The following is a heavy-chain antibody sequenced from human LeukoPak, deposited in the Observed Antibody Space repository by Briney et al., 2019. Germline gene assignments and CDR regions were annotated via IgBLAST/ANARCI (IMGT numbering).Heavy chain of an antibody. V-gene: IGHV3-21*06. Sequence: GGSLRLSCAASGFSFSDYSMNWVRQAPGKGLEWVSCITTSSSYIYYADSVKGRFTISRDNAKNSLYLQMKSLRAEDTAVYDCTGGAIYDGSGYHWFDPWGQATLVTVSS. J-gene: IGHJ5*02. CDR1: GFSFSDYS. CDR3: TGGAIYDGSGYHWFDP. CDR2: ITTSSSYI. D-gene: IGHD3-22*01.